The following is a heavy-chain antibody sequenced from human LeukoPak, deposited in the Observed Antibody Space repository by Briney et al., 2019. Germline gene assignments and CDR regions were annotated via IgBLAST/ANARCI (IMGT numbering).Heavy chain of an antibody. CDR2: ISGSGGTT. Sequence: GGSLRLSCAASGFTFTSYAMSWVRQAPGKGLEWVSAISGSGGTTYYADSVKGRFTISRDNSKNTLYLQMNSLRAEDTAVYYCAKGGGSIFFDYWGQGTLVTVSS. D-gene: IGHD1-26*01. V-gene: IGHV3-23*01. CDR3: AKGGGSIFFDY. CDR1: GFTFTSYA. J-gene: IGHJ4*02.